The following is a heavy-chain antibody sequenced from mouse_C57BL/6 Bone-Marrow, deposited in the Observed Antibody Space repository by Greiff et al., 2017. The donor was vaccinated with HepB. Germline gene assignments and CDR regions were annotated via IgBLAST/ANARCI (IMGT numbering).Heavy chain of an antibody. CDR3: TREGFITAVTSYAMDY. J-gene: IGHJ4*01. CDR2: IDPETGGT. CDR1: GYTFTDYE. V-gene: IGHV1-15*01. Sequence: QVQLQQSGAELVRPGASVTLSCKASGYTFTDYEMHWVKQTPVHGLEWIGAIDPETGGTAYNQKFKGKAILTADKSSSTAYMELRSLTSEDSAVYDCTREGFITAVTSYAMDYWGQGTSVTVSS. D-gene: IGHD1-1*01.